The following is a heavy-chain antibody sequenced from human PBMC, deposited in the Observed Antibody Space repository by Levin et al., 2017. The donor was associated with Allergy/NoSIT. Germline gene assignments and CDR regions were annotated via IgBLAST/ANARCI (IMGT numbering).Heavy chain of an antibody. J-gene: IGHJ4*02. CDR2: IYPGDSAT. D-gene: IGHD3-22*01. V-gene: IGHV5-51*01. CDR3: ARRVYDSGGLYCFDY. Sequence: GGSLRLSCKGSGYTFTTYWIGWVRQMPGKGLEWMGIIYPGDSATRYNPSFQGQVTFSADKSISTAYLQWSSLKASDTAIYYCARRVYDSGGLYCFDYWGQGTLVSVSS. CDR1: GYTFTTYW.